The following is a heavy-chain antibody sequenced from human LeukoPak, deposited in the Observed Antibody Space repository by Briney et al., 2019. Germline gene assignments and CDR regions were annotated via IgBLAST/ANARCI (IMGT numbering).Heavy chain of an antibody. CDR2: TYDRGGT. J-gene: IGHJ5*01. CDR3: GRVARPVNGWSIFDS. CDR1: GSSISNYY. D-gene: IGHD6-19*01. V-gene: IGHV4-59*08. Sequence: SETLSLTCTISGSSISNYYWNWIRQSPGKGLEWIGYTYDRGGTSYNPSLESRVTISMDTSNNQFSLKVTSVTAADTAVYYCGRVARPVNGWSIFDSWGQGTQVAVSS.